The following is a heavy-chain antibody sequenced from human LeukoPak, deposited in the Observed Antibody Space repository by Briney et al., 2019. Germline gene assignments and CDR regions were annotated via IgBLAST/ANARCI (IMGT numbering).Heavy chain of an antibody. J-gene: IGHJ4*02. D-gene: IGHD6-19*01. Sequence: GESLKISCKGSGYSFTIYWIGWVRQMPGKGLEWMGIIYHGDSDTRYSPSFQGQVTISADRSIHTAYLQWSSLKASDTAIYYCARRLKNSNGWTFDYWGQGTLVTVSS. V-gene: IGHV5-51*01. CDR3: ARRLKNSNGWTFDY. CDR1: GYSFTIYW. CDR2: IYHGDSDT.